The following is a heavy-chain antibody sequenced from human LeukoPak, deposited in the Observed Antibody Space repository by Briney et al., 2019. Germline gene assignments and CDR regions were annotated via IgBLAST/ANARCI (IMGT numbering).Heavy chain of an antibody. Sequence: ASVKVSCKASGYTFTGYYMHWVRQAPGQGLEWMGWINPNSGATNYAQKFQGRVTMTRDTSITTAYMELSRLTSDDTAVYYCARDRLTGGGPDYWGHGTLVTVSS. V-gene: IGHV1-2*02. CDR2: INPNSGAT. J-gene: IGHJ4*01. D-gene: IGHD3-16*01. CDR3: ARDRLTGGGPDY. CDR1: GYTFTGYY.